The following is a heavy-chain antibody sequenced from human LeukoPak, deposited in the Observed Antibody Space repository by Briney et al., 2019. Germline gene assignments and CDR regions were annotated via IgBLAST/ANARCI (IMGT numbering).Heavy chain of an antibody. J-gene: IGHJ4*02. CDR1: GFNFSSYS. Sequence: GGSLRLSCAASGFNFSSYSMNWVRQAPGKGLEWISYISSDSSTIFCAGSAKGRFTISRANSENTLYLQMSGLRAEDTAVYYCAKGSGDMGYYFDYWGQGTLVTVSS. CDR3: AKGSGDMGYYFDY. D-gene: IGHD1-1*01. CDR2: ISSDSSTI. V-gene: IGHV3-48*01.